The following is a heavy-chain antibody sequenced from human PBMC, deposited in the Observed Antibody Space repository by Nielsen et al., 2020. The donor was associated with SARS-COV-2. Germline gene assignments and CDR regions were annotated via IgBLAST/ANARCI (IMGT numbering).Heavy chain of an antibody. CDR2: ISGSGGST. Sequence: GESLKIYCAASGFTFSSYAMSWVRQAPGKGLEWVSAISGSGGSTYYADSVKGRFTISRDNSKDTLYLQMNSLRAEDTAVYYCAKDAPYAFDIWGQGTMVTVSS. CDR1: GFTFSSYA. V-gene: IGHV3-23*01. CDR3: AKDAPYAFDI. J-gene: IGHJ3*02.